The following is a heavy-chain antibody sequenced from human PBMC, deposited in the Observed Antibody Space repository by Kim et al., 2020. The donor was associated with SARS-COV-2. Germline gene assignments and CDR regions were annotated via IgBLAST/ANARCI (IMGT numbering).Heavy chain of an antibody. V-gene: IGHV4-39*07. CDR3: ARVGSSGWSPANWFDP. CDR1: GGSISSSSYY. D-gene: IGHD6-19*01. Sequence: SETLSLTCTVSGGSISSSSYYWGWIRQPPGKGLEWIGSIYYSGSTYYNPSLKSRVTISVDTSKNQFSLKLSSVTAADTAVYYCARVGSSGWSPANWFDPWGQGTLVPVSS. CDR2: IYYSGST. J-gene: IGHJ5*02.